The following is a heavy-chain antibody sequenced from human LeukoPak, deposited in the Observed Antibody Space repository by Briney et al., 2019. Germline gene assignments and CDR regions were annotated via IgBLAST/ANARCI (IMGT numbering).Heavy chain of an antibody. V-gene: IGHV1-69*01. J-gene: IGHJ4*02. CDR3: ARQPPIRGVILGSHFDY. D-gene: IGHD3-16*01. Sequence: SVKVSCKDFGGTFSNYTVGWVRQVPGQGPEWMGAIIPMYGTPSYAQKFQGRVTISADESTSTAYMELNSLRSEDTAVYYCARQPPIRGVILGSHFDYWGQGTLVTVSS. CDR1: GGTFSNYT. CDR2: IIPMYGTP.